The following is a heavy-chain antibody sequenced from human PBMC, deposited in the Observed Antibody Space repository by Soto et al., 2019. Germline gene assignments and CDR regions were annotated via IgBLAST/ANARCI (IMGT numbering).Heavy chain of an antibody. CDR3: ERWSLNYYDSSGYPGIDAFDI. Sequence: GASVKVSCKASGYTFTSYGISWVRQAPGQGLEWMGWISAYNGNTNYAQKLQGRVTMTTDTSTSTAYMELRSLRSDDTAVYYCERWSLNYYDSSGYPGIDAFDIWGQGTMVTVSS. V-gene: IGHV1-18*01. CDR1: GYTFTSYG. J-gene: IGHJ3*02. D-gene: IGHD3-22*01. CDR2: ISAYNGNT.